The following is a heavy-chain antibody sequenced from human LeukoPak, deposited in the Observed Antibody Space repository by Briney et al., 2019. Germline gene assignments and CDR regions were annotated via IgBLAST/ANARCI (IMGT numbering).Heavy chain of an antibody. D-gene: IGHD3-10*01. CDR3: WRWGVNAGLDY. J-gene: IGHJ4*02. Sequence: PGGSLRLSCVASGFSFGDNWMGWVRQAPGKGLGWVANINPHGTERYYADSLEGRFSVSRDNAKNSVYLQMNSLRVEDAGIYYCWRWGVNAGLDYWGQGSLVTVSS. CDR1: GFSFGDNW. CDR2: INPHGTER. V-gene: IGHV3-7*01.